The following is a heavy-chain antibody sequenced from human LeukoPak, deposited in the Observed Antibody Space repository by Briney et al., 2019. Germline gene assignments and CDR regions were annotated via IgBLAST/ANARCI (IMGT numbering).Heavy chain of an antibody. J-gene: IGHJ4*02. V-gene: IGHV3-23*01. CDR2: ISGSGGST. Sequence: GGSLRLSCAASGFTFSSYAMSWVRQAPGKGLEWVSAISGSGGSTYYADSVKGRFTISRDNSKNTLYLQMNSLRAEDTAAYYCAKNYGDYGLFDYWGQGTLVTVSS. CDR1: GFTFSSYA. D-gene: IGHD4-17*01. CDR3: AKNYGDYGLFDY.